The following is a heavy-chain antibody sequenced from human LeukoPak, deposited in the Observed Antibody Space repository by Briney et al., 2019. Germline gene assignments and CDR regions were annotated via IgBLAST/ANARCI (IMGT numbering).Heavy chain of an antibody. Sequence: GGSLRLSCAASGFTFSNYYVHWVRQPPGKGLVWVSRINSDGGDTGYVDSVKGRFTISRDNAKNTLYLQMNSLRVEDTAVYYCVCLGLGGLSLDWGQGTLVTVSS. V-gene: IGHV3-74*01. CDR1: GFTFSNYY. D-gene: IGHD3-16*01. CDR3: VCLGLGGLSLD. J-gene: IGHJ4*02. CDR2: INSDGGDT.